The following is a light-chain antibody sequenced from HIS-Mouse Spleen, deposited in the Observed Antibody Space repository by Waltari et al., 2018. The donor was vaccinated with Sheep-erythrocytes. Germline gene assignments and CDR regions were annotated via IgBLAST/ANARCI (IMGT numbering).Light chain of an antibody. CDR3: CSYAGSYNHV. V-gene: IGLV2-11*01. Sequence: QSALTQPRSVSGSPGPSVTISCTGTSSDVGGYNYVSWYQQHPGKAPKRMIYDVSKRPAGVPDRFSGSKSGNTASLTISGLQAEDEADYYCCSYAGSYNHVFATETKVTVL. CDR2: DVS. J-gene: IGLJ1*01. CDR1: SSDVGGYNY.